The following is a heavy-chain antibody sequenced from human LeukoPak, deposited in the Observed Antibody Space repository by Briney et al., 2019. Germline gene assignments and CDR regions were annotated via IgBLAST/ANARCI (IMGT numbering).Heavy chain of an antibody. CDR2: ISSSSSYI. D-gene: IGHD6-13*01. CDR1: GFTFSSYS. V-gene: IGHV3-21*01. J-gene: IGHJ4*02. CDR3: ARGKEGFIAAAGTFDY. Sequence: GGSLRLSCAASGFTFSSYSMNWVRQAPGKGLEWVSSISSSSSYIYYADSVKGRFTIPRDNAKNSLYLQMNSLRAEDTAVYYCARGKEGFIAAAGTFDYWGQGTLVTVSS.